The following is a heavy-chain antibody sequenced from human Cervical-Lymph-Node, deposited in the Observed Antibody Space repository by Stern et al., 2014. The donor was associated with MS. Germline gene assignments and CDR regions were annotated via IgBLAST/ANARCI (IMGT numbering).Heavy chain of an antibody. CDR1: GGTFSRNA. J-gene: IGHJ6*02. CDR2: IIPVLLKP. V-gene: IGHV1-69*06. D-gene: IGHD1-1*01. CDR3: ARTVSAWNGDLMGAAPSGYYYGMDV. Sequence: VQLVESGAEVKKPGSSVKVSCMASGGTFSRNAISWGRQAPGQGLEWEGGIIPVLLKPQYAQKFQGSVIITADRSTSTVYMELTSLRSEDTAVYYCARTVSAWNGDLMGAAPSGYYYGMDVWGQGTTVTVSS.